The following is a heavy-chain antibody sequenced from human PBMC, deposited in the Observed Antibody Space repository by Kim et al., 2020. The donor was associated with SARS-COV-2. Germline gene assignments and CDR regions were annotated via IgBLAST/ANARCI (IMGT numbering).Heavy chain of an antibody. CDR3: ARGSGGRYSDGYVY. Sequence: GGSLRLSCAASGFTFSSYAMHWVRQAPGKGLEWVAVISYDGSNKYYADSVKGRFTISRDNSKNTLYLQMNSLRAEDTAVYYCARGSGGRYSDGYVYWGQG. V-gene: IGHV3-30*04. CDR2: ISYDGSNK. D-gene: IGHD5-18*01. J-gene: IGHJ4*02. CDR1: GFTFSSYA.